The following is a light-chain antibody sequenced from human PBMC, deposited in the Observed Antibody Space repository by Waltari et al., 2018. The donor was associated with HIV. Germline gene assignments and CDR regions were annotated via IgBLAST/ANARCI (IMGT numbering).Light chain of an antibody. CDR1: HSLPNNF. CDR2: GAS. V-gene: IGKV3-20*01. CDR3: QQYGAAPWT. J-gene: IGKJ1*01. Sequence: IVLTRSPGTLSLSPGEEAPSSCRAGHSLPNNFLAWYQQAPGQAPRLLIFGASTRATGIPDRFSGSGFGTDFTLTISRLEPEDFAVYYCQQYGAAPWTFGQGTKVEMK.